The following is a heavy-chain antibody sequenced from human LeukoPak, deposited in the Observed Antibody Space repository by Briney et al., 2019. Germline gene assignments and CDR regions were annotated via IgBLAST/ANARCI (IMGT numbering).Heavy chain of an antibody. CDR1: GFTLSIYG. V-gene: IGHV3-23*01. CDR3: AARTGRAPIYFDY. D-gene: IGHD3-10*01. CDR2: ISGSGDST. Sequence: GGSLRLSCAVSGFTLSIYGMSWVRQAPGKGLEWVSGISGSGDSTYYADSVKGRFTISRDNSKNTLYLQMNSLRAEDTAIYFCAARTGRAPIYFDYWGQGTLVTVSS. J-gene: IGHJ4*02.